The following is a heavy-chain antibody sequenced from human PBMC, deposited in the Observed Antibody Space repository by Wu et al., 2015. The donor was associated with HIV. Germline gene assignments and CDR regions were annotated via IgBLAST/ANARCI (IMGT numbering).Heavy chain of an antibody. J-gene: IGHJ3*01. Sequence: QAQLVQFGAEVKKPGSSVKVTCKASGDGFASYAVSWVRQAPGQGLEWMGGINPLFGTTRYAQKFQGRVTITTDEAKTIAYMELSSLRSDDTAVYYCVGPYTGYAYDTFDVWGQGTLVTVSS. CDR3: VGPYTGYAYDTFDV. D-gene: IGHD5-12*01. CDR2: INPLFGTT. V-gene: IGHV1-69*05. CDR1: GDGFASYA.